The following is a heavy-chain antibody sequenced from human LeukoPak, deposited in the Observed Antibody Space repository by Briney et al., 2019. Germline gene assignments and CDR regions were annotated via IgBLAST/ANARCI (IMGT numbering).Heavy chain of an antibody. CDR2: ISGSGGST. J-gene: IGHJ4*02. CDR3: AKPNYDILTGMTQYFDY. D-gene: IGHD3-9*01. V-gene: IGHV3-23*01. Sequence: PGGSLRLSCAASGFTFSSYAMSWVRQAPGKGLEWVSAISGSGGSTYYADPVKGRFTISRDNSKNTLYLQMNSLRAEDTAVYYCAKPNYDILTGMTQYFDYWGQGTLVTVSS. CDR1: GFTFSSYA.